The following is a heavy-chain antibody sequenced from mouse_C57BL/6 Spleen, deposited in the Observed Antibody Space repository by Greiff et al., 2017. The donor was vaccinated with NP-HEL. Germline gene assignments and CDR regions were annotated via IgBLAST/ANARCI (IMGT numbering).Heavy chain of an antibody. D-gene: IGHD4-1*01. CDR3: ARTVLTGTHYFDY. J-gene: IGHJ2*01. CDR2: IDPSASYP. Sequence: QVQLQQPGAELVMPGASVKLSCKASGYTFTSYWMHWVKQRPGQGLEWIGEIDPSASYPNYNQQFQGKSTLTVDKSPGTSYWQLSSLTSEDSAVYYCARTVLTGTHYFDYWGQGTILTVSS. CDR1: GYTFTSYW. V-gene: IGHV1-69*01.